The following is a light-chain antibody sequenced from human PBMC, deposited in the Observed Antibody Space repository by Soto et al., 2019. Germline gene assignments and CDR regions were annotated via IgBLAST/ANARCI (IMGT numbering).Light chain of an antibody. J-gene: IGKJ1*01. CDR3: QKYNRAPWT. CDR2: SAS. Sequence: DIQMTQSPSSLSASVGDRVTITCRASQGISNNLAWYQQKPGKVPKLLIYSASTVPSGVPSRFSGSGSGTDFTLTISSLQPEDVATYYCQKYNRAPWTFGQGTKVEI. CDR1: QGISNN. V-gene: IGKV1-27*01.